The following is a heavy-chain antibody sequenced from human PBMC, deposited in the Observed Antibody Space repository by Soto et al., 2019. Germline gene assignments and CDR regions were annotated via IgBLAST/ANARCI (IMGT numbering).Heavy chain of an antibody. CDR1: GFTFSSYG. CDR2: ISYDGSNK. CDR3: AKVGSGFQDY. D-gene: IGHD3-3*01. J-gene: IGHJ4*02. Sequence: VQLLESGGGLVQPGGSLRLSCAASGFTFSSYGMHWVRQAPGKGLEWVAVISYDGSNKYYADSVKGRFTISRDNSKNTLYLQMNSLRAEDTAVYYCAKVGSGFQDYWGQGTLVTVSS. V-gene: IGHV3-30*18.